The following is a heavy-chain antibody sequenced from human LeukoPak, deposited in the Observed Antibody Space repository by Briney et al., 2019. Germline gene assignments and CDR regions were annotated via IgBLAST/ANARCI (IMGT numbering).Heavy chain of an antibody. CDR2: IYSGGST. CDR1: GFTVSSNY. J-gene: IGHJ5*02. V-gene: IGHV3-53*01. Sequence: GGSLRLSCAVSGFTVSSNYMSWVRQGPGTGLDLVSVIYSGGSTYYADSVKGRFTISRDNSKTTPYLQMNSLRAQDTALHYCARETPQHWFDPWAQGTLVTVSS. CDR3: ARETPQHWFDP. D-gene: IGHD4-23*01.